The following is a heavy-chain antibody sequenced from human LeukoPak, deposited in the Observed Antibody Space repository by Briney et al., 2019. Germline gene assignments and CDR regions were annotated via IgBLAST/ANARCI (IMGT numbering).Heavy chain of an antibody. V-gene: IGHV3-33*06. J-gene: IGHJ5*02. CDR1: GFTFSSYA. CDR2: IWYDGSNK. CDR3: AKDSSAYSGSYYDH. Sequence: PGGSLRLSCAASGFTFSSYAMQWVRQSPGKGLEWGAVIWYDGSNKYYADSVKGRFTISRDNSKNTLYLQMDSLRAEDTAIYYCAKDSSAYSGSYYDHWGQGTLVTVSS. D-gene: IGHD1-26*01.